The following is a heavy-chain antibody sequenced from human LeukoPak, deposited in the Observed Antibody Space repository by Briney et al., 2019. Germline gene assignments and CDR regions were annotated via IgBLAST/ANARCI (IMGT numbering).Heavy chain of an antibody. D-gene: IGHD3-10*01. V-gene: IGHV3-30*18. CDR2: ISYDGTDK. J-gene: IGHJ4*02. CDR3: AKDYYYYGSGSPPGY. Sequence: GGSLRLSCAASGFTFSSYGIHWVRQAPGKGLDWVAVISYDGTDKYYADSVKGRFTISRDNSKNTLYLQMNSLRAEDTAVYYCAKDYYYYGSGSPPGYWGQGTLVTVSS. CDR1: GFTFSSYG.